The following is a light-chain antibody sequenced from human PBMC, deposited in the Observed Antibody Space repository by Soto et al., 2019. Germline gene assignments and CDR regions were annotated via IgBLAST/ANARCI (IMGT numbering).Light chain of an antibody. CDR3: QQYGSSTWT. CDR2: GAS. V-gene: IGKV3-20*01. CDR1: QSVSSSY. Sequence: EIVFTQSPCTLSLSPSERSTLSCGASQSVSSSYLAWYQQKPGQAPRLLIYGASSRATGIPDRFSGSGSGTDFTLTISRLEPEDFAVYYCQQYGSSTWTFGQGTKVDIK. J-gene: IGKJ1*01.